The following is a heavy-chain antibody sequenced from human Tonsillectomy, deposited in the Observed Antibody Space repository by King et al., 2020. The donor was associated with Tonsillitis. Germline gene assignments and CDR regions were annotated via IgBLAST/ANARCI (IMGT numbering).Heavy chain of an antibody. Sequence: EVQLVESGGGLVQPGGSLRLSCAASEFTFSSYAMNWVRQAPGKGLEWVSAISGSGGSTYYADSVKGRFTISRDNSKNTLYLQMNSLRAEDTAVYYCTKSPIYDFWSGPVGSYYMDVWGKGTTVTVSS. CDR3: TKSPIYDFWSGPVGSYYMDV. D-gene: IGHD3-3*01. J-gene: IGHJ6*03. CDR2: ISGSGGST. V-gene: IGHV3-23*04. CDR1: EFTFSSYA.